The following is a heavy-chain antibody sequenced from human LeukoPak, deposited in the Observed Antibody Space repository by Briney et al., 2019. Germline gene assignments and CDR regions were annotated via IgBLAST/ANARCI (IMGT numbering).Heavy chain of an antibody. J-gene: IGHJ3*02. CDR1: GGSISSGSYY. D-gene: IGHD6-19*01. V-gene: IGHV4-61*02. CDR3: ARLNTAVAAFDI. Sequence: SQTLSLTCTVSGGSISSGSYYWSWIRQPAGKGLEWIGRIYTSGSTNYNPSLKSRVTISVDTSKNQFSLKLSSVTAADTAVYYCARLNTAVAAFDIWGQGTMVTVSS. CDR2: IYTSGST.